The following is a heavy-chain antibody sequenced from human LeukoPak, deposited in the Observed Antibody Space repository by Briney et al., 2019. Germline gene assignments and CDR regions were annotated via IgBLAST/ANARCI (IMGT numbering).Heavy chain of an antibody. Sequence: PSETLSLTCTVSGGSVSSGSYYWSWIRQPPGKGLEWIGCIYYSGSTNYNPSLKSRVTISVDTSKNQFSLKLSSVTAADTAVYYCARVPMVRGAHDAFDIWGQGTMVTVSS. D-gene: IGHD3-10*01. J-gene: IGHJ3*02. CDR3: ARVPMVRGAHDAFDI. CDR2: IYYSGST. CDR1: GGSVSSGSYY. V-gene: IGHV4-61*01.